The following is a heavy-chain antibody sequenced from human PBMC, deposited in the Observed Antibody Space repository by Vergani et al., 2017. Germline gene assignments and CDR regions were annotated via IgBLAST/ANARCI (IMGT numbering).Heavy chain of an antibody. V-gene: IGHV3-48*01. CDR1: GLTFSSYS. Sequence: EVQLVESGGGLEQPGGSLRLSCAASGLTFSSYSMNWVRQAPGKGLEWVSYISSSSRTIYYAESVKGRFTISRDNAKNSLYLQMNSLRAEDTAVYYCAREIAGYFDYWGQGTLVTVSS. CDR2: ISSSSRTI. D-gene: IGHD3-22*01. CDR3: AREIAGYFDY. J-gene: IGHJ4*02.